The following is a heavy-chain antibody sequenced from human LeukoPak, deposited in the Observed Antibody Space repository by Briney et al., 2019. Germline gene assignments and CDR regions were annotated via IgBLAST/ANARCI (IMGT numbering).Heavy chain of an antibody. CDR3: ARDPFGPLRFLEWLLYPGYFDY. D-gene: IGHD3-3*01. Sequence: ASVKVSCKASGYTFTGYDIYWVRQAPGQGLEWMGWISTYNGNTNYAQKLQGRVTMTTDTSTSTAYMELRSLRSDDTAVYYCARDPFGPLRFLEWLLYPGYFDYWGQGTLVTVSS. V-gene: IGHV1-18*01. CDR2: ISTYNGNT. J-gene: IGHJ4*02. CDR1: GYTFTGYD.